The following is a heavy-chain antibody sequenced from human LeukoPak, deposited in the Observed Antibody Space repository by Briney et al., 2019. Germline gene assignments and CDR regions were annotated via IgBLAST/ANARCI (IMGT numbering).Heavy chain of an antibody. CDR1: GFTFSSYG. D-gene: IGHD6-13*01. CDR3: AKEGVSAAAGIQFDY. J-gene: IGHJ4*02. V-gene: IGHV3-30*02. Sequence: GGSLRLSCAASGFTFSSYGMHWVRQAPGKGLEWVAFIKYDGRDKYYADSVKGRFTISRDNSKNTLYLQMNSLRAEDTAVYYCAKEGVSAAAGIQFDYWGQGTLVTVSS. CDR2: IKYDGRDK.